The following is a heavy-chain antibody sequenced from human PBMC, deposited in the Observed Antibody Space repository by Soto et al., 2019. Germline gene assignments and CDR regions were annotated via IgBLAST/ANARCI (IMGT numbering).Heavy chain of an antibody. Sequence: VQLVESGGGVVQPGRSLRLSCAASGFTFSDYAMHWVRQAPGKGLEWVAVVSHDGRNTHYADSVKGRFTISRDSSKNTVSLEMTSLGAEDRAVYYCAKGGRQGLVTSDFNYWGQGALVTVSS. CDR3: AKGGRQGLVTSDFNY. CDR1: GFTFSDYA. V-gene: IGHV3-30*18. D-gene: IGHD6-19*01. J-gene: IGHJ4*02. CDR2: VSHDGRNT.